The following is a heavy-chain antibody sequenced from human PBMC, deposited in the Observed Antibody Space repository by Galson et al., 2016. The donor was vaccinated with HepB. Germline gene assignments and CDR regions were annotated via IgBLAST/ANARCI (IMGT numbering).Heavy chain of an antibody. Sequence: SLRLSCAVSGFTFRNVWMSWVRQAPGKGLECVGRVKSKTDGGTIDYAASVQGRFTISRDDSKNTLYLQMNSLKSEDTAIYYCTTDSDPRSSYYYYYYTMDVWGKGTTVTVSS. J-gene: IGHJ6*04. D-gene: IGHD6-19*01. CDR2: VKSKTDGGTI. CDR1: GFTFRNVW. CDR3: TTDSDPRSSYYYYYYTMDV. V-gene: IGHV3-15*01.